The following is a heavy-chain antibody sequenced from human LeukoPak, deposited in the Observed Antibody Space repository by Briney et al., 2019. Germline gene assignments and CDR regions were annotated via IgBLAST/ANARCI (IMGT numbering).Heavy chain of an antibody. V-gene: IGHV4-4*07. CDR3: ARESYFDSRFDP. D-gene: IGHD3-22*01. CDR1: GGSISSYY. J-gene: IGHJ5*02. CDR2: IYATGST. Sequence: PSETLSLTCTVSGGSISSYYWTWIRQPAGKGLEWIGRIYATGSTNYNPSLESRVTISLDASKNQVSLNLISVTAADTAVYYCARESYFDSRFDPWGRGTLVTASS.